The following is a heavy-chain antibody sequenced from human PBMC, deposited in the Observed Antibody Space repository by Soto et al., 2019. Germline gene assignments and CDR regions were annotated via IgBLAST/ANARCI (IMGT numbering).Heavy chain of an antibody. Sequence: GESLKISCKGSGYSFTSYWIGWVRQMPGKGLEWMGIIYPGDSDTRYSPSFQGQVTISADKSISTAYLQWSSLKASDTAMYYCARHPQVLYCSSTSCYGRYYGMDFWGQGTTVTVSS. CDR3: ARHPQVLYCSSTSCYGRYYGMDF. V-gene: IGHV5-51*01. CDR2: IYPGDSDT. D-gene: IGHD2-2*01. J-gene: IGHJ6*02. CDR1: GYSFTSYW.